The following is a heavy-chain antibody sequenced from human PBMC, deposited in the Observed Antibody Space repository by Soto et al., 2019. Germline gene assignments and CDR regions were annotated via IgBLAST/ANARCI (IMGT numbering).Heavy chain of an antibody. CDR2: INHSGST. J-gene: IGHJ4*02. D-gene: IGHD6-6*01. CDR1: GGSFSGYY. CDR3: ATSSHVSSIAARDY. V-gene: IGHV4-34*01. Sequence: GSLRLSCAVYGGSFSGYYWSWIRQPPGKGLEWIGEINHSGSTNYNPSLKSRVTISVDTSKNQFSLKLSSVTAADTAVYYCATSSHVSSIAARDYWGQGTLVTVSS.